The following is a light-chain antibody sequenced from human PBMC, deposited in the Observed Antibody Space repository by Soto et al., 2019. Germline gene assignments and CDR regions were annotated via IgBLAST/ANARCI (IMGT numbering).Light chain of an antibody. J-gene: IGKJ1*01. CDR1: QSVGSRY. CDR2: GAS. V-gene: IGKV3-20*01. CDR3: QQYDSSHRT. Sequence: EIVLTQSPGTLSLSPGQRATLSCRASQSVGSRYLAWYQQKPGQAPRLLIYGASNRATGIPDRFSGSGSGTDFTLTISSLEHEDFDVYYCQQYDSSHRTLGQGTKVDIK.